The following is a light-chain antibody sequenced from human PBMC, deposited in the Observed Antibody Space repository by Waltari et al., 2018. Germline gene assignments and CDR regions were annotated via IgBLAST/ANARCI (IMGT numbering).Light chain of an antibody. CDR2: DDT. CDR3: HVWDSSNDHLVI. CDR1: TNERKT. V-gene: IGLV3-21*02. Sequence: SYVLTQPPSVSVAPGQTATITCGGNTNERKTVHWYQQRPGQAPVVVVYDDTDRPSRVPDRFSGSNSGNTATLTINRVEVGDEADYYCHVWDSSNDHLVIFGGGTRLTVL. J-gene: IGLJ2*01.